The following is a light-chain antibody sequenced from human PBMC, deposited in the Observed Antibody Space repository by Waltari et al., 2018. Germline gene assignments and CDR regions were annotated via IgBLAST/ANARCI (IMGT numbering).Light chain of an antibody. V-gene: IGLV1-44*01. CDR2: SNN. J-gene: IGLJ2*01. CDR1: SSNIGSNV. Sequence: QSVLTQPPSASGTPGQRVTISCSGSSSNIGSNVVNWHRQVPGAAPTLLIYSNNQRPSGVPDRFSASKSGTSASLAISGLQSDEEADYYCVAWDDTVNGLVFGAGTKLTVL. CDR3: VAWDDTVNGLV.